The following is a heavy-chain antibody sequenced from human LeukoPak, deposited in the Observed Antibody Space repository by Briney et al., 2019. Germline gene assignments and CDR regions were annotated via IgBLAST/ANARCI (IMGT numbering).Heavy chain of an antibody. J-gene: IGHJ4*02. D-gene: IGHD3-10*01. V-gene: IGHV3-74*01. CDR2: INSDRRST. Sequence: PGGSLRLSCAASGFTFSSYWMHWVRQAPGKGLVWVSRINSDRRSTSYADFVKGRFTISRDNAKNTVFLQLNSLRAEDTAVYYCVRDQYYGSGSYEYWGQGTLVTVSS. CDR1: GFTFSSYW. CDR3: VRDQYYGSGSYEY.